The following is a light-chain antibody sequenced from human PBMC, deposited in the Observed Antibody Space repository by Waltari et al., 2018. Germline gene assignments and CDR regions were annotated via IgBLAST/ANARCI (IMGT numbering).Light chain of an antibody. CDR2: QDN. Sequence: YQQEPGQSTLLISYQDNSRRSGIPERFSGSKSGAAATLTISGTQAMDEADYYCQALGTGAWVFGGGTKLTVL. V-gene: IGLV3-1*01. CDR3: QALGTGAWV. J-gene: IGLJ3*02.